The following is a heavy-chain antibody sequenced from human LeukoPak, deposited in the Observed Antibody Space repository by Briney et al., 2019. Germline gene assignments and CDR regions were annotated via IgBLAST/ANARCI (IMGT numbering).Heavy chain of an antibody. D-gene: IGHD5-24*01. CDR3: ARSGYNRFDY. V-gene: IGHV3-23*01. Sequence: SGGSLRLSCAASGFTFSSYAMSWVRQAPGKGLEWVSAFSGGGGGTYYADSVKGRFTISRDNSKNTLYLQVNSLRAEDTAVYYCARSGYNRFDYWGQGTLVTVSS. CDR2: FSGGGGGT. CDR1: GFTFSSYA. J-gene: IGHJ4*02.